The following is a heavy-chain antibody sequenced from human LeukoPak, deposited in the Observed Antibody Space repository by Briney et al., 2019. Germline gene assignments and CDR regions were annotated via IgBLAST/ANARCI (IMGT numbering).Heavy chain of an antibody. D-gene: IGHD4-23*01. V-gene: IGHV4-39*02. CDR1: GGSISSSSYY. Sequence: KPSETLSLTCTVSGGSISSSSYYWGWIRQPPGKGLEWIGSIYYSGSTYYNPSLKSRVTISVDTSKNQFSLKLSSVTAADTAVYYCARDLWDDYGGNVAFDIWGQGTLVTVSS. CDR3: ARDLWDDYGGNVAFDI. CDR2: IYYSGST. J-gene: IGHJ3*02.